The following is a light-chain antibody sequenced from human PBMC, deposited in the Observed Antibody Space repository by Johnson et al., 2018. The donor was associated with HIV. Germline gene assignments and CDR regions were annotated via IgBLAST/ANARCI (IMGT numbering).Light chain of an antibody. Sequence: QSVLTQPPSVSAAPGQKVTISCSGSRSNIGNNYVSWYQQLPGTAPKLLIYENNKRPSGIPDRFSGPQSGTSATLGITGLQTGDEAHYYCGTWDSSLSAFYVFGTGTKVTVL. CDR1: RSNIGNNY. J-gene: IGLJ1*01. CDR3: GTWDSSLSAFYV. V-gene: IGLV1-51*02. CDR2: ENN.